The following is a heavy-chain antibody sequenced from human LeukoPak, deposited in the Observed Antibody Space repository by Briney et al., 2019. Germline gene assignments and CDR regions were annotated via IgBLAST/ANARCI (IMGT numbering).Heavy chain of an antibody. V-gene: IGHV4-34*01. CDR2: INHSGST. CDR1: GGSFSGYY. D-gene: IGHD5-18*01. CDR3: ARVGYSYVINDWSRTGLGAYLTKHYYHMDV. Sequence: PSETLSLTCAVYGGSFSGYYWSWIRQPPGKGLEWIGEINHSGSTNYNPSLKSRVTISADTSKNQFSLKFSSVTAADTAVYFCARVGYSYVINDWSRTGLGAYLTKHYYHMDVLGKGTTVTVSS. J-gene: IGHJ6*03.